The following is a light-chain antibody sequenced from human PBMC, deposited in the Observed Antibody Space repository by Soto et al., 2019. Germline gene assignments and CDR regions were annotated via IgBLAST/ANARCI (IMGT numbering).Light chain of an antibody. J-gene: IGLJ2*01. V-gene: IGLV2-14*03. CDR1: SSDVGGYNY. CDR2: DVS. CDR3: SSYTSTSTVX. Sequence: QSALTQPASVSGSPGQSITLSCTGTSSDVGGYNYVSWYQQHPGKAPKLMIYDVSNRPLGVSNRFSGSKSGNTASLTISGLQAEDEADYYCSSYTSTSTVXFGGGXKLTVL.